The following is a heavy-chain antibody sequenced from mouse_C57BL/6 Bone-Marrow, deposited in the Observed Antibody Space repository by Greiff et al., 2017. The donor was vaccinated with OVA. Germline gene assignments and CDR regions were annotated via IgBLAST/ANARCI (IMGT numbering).Heavy chain of an antibody. CDR1: GYAFSSSW. Sequence: VQGVESGPELVKPGASVKISCKASGYAFSSSWMNWVKQRPGKGLEWIGRFYPGDGDTNYNGKFKGKATLTADKSSSTAYMQLSSLTSEDSAVYFCARYGSWYFDVWGTGTTVTVSS. J-gene: IGHJ1*03. V-gene: IGHV1-82*01. CDR3: ARYGSWYFDV. D-gene: IGHD1-1*01. CDR2: FYPGDGDT.